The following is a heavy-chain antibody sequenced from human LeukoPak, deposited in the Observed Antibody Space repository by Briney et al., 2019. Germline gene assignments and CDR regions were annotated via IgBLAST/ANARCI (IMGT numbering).Heavy chain of an antibody. CDR2: ISSSSSTI. CDR1: GFTFSSYS. V-gene: IGHV3-48*04. D-gene: IGHD3-9*01. CDR3: ARGTTYYDILTGYYDLFDY. J-gene: IGHJ4*02. Sequence: PGGSLRLSCAASGFTFSSYSMNWVRQAPGKGLEWVSYISSSSSTIYYADSVKGRFTISRDNAKNSLYLQMNSLRAEDTAVYYCARGTTYYDILTGYYDLFDYWGQGTLVTVSS.